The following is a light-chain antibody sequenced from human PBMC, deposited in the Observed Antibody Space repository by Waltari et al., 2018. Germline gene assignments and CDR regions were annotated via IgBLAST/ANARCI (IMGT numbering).Light chain of an antibody. CDR2: FGS. J-gene: IGKJ2*01. CDR1: QRLLQSNGYNY. CDR3: MQALQTPHT. Sequence: DSVMTQSPLSLPGSPGEQASISCRSSQRLLQSNGYNYLDWYRQKPVQSPQLLIYFGSNRASGVPDRFRGSGSGTDFTLTISRVEAEDVGVYYCMQALQTPHTFGQGTKLEIK. V-gene: IGKV2-28*01.